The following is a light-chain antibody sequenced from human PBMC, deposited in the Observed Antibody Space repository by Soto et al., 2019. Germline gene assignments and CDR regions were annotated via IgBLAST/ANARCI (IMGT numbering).Light chain of an antibody. V-gene: IGKV3-15*01. J-gene: IGKJ1*01. CDR1: QTVSGS. CDR2: GAT. CDR3: QQYNNWPRT. Sequence: EIVMTQSPATLSVSPGDRATLSCRASQTVSGSLLAWYQQKPGQAPRLLIHGATTRATGIPARFSGSGSGTEFTLTISSLQSEDFAVYYCQQYNNWPRTFGQGTKVDIK.